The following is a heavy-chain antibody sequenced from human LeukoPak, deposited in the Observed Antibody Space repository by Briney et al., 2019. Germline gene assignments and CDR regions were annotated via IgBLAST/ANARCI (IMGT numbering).Heavy chain of an antibody. V-gene: IGHV4-34*09. CDR2: INHSGST. J-gene: IGHJ4*02. Sequence: SETLSLTCAVYGGSFSGYYWSWIRQPPGKGLEWIGEINHSGSTNYNPSLKSRVTISVDTSKNQFSLKLSSVTAADTAAYYCARGRPDDSRSYYFDYWGQGTLVTVSS. CDR3: ARGRPDDSRSYYFDY. D-gene: IGHD3-22*01. CDR1: GGSFSGYY.